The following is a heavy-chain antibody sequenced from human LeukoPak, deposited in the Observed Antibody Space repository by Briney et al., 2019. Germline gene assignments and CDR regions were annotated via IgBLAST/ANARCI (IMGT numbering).Heavy chain of an antibody. Sequence: SETLSLTCAVSGGSISSGGYSWSWIRQPPGKGLEWIGYIYHSGSTYYNPSLKSRVTISVDRSKNQFSLKLSSVTAADTAVYYCAGNRIAAAGLFDYWGQGTLVTVSS. CDR2: IYHSGST. CDR3: AGNRIAAAGLFDY. D-gene: IGHD6-13*01. CDR1: GGSISSGGYS. V-gene: IGHV4-30-2*02. J-gene: IGHJ4*02.